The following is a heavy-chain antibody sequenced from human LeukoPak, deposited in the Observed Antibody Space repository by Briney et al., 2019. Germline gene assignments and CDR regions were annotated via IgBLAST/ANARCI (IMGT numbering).Heavy chain of an antibody. CDR1: GYTFTGYY. V-gene: IGHV1-2*02. J-gene: IGHJ4*02. CDR2: INPNSGGT. Sequence: ASVEVSCKASGYTFTGYYMHWVRQAPGQGLEWMGWINPNSGGTNYAQKFQGRVTMTRDTSISTAYMELSRLRSDDTAVYYCARVVVGGSSGYYASGEGDYWGQGTLVTVSS. D-gene: IGHD3-22*01. CDR3: ARVVVGGSSGYYASGEGDY.